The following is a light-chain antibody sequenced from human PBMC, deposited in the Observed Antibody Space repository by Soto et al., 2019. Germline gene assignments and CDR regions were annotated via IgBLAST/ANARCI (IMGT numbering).Light chain of an antibody. V-gene: IGKV3-20*01. CDR2: GAS. CDR1: QSVSSCY. CDR3: QQYGSSTLT. Sequence: EIVLTQSPATLSLSPGERATLSCRASQSVSSCYLAWYQQKPGEAPRLLIYGASSRSTGIPDRFIGRGSGTDFPLTISRLEPEDFAVDYCQQYGSSTLTFGGGTKVAIK. J-gene: IGKJ4*01.